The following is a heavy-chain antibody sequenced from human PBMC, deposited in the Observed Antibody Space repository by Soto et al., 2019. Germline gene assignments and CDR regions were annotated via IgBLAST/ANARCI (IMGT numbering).Heavy chain of an antibody. CDR3: AKWNGYGDH. D-gene: IGHD1-1*01. J-gene: IGHJ4*02. CDR2: VSGGSGTT. CDR1: GFSLSTYG. Sequence: EVQLLESGGGLVQPGGSLRLSCTASGFSLSTYGVTWVRQAPGKGLEWVSGVSGGSGTTHYADSVKGRFNITTDNSENTEYLQMNSLRVEDTAVYYCAKWNGYGDHWGQGTLFTV. V-gene: IGHV3-23*01.